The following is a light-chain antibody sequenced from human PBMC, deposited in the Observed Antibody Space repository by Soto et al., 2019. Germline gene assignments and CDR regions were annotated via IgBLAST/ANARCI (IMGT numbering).Light chain of an antibody. V-gene: IGKV3-11*01. J-gene: IGKJ1*01. CDR3: QQRGET. CDR2: DAS. CDR1: QRCSNY. Sequence: EIVLTQSTATLSLSPGERATLSCRASQRCSNYLAWYQQKPGQAPRLLIYDASNRATGIPARFSGSGSGTDFTLTISSLEPEDSAVYYCQQRGETFGQGTKVEIK.